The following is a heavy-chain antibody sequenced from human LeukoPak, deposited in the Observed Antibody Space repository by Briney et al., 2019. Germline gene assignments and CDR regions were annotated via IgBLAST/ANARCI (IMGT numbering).Heavy chain of an antibody. CDR2: INPNSGGT. CDR3: ARETYYDFWSGYYEAAVFNWFDP. D-gene: IGHD3-3*01. Sequence: RASVKVSCKASGYTFTGYYMHWVRQAPGQGLEWMGWINPNSGGTNYAQKFQGRVTMTRDTSISTAYMELSRLRSDDTAVYYCARETYYDFWSGYYEAAVFNWFDPWGQGTLVTVSS. V-gene: IGHV1-2*02. CDR1: GYTFTGYY. J-gene: IGHJ5*02.